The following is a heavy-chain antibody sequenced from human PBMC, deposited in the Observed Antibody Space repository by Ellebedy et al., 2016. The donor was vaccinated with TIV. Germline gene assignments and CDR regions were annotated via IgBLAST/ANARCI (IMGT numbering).Heavy chain of an antibody. V-gene: IGHV4-59*08. J-gene: IGHJ4*02. CDR3: VRVMRGYAGNFVFDY. Sequence: SETLSLXXTVSGGSFSSYYWSWIRQPPGKGLEWIGSIYYSGTTHYNPSLRSRATISVDTSKNHFSLQLASVTAADTAVYYCVRVMRGYAGNFVFDYWGQGTPVTVSS. CDR1: GGSFSSYY. D-gene: IGHD4-23*01. CDR2: IYYSGTT.